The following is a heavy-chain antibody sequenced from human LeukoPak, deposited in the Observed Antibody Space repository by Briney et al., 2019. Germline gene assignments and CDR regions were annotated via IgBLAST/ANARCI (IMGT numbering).Heavy chain of an antibody. D-gene: IGHD2-2*01. CDR2: INPNSGGT. CDR3: ARANIVVVPAAMGY. CDR1: GYTFTGYY. Sequence: ASVKVSCKVSGYTFTGYYMHWVRQAPGQGLEWMGWINPNSGGTNYAQKFQGRVTMTRDTSISTAYMELSRLRSDDTAVYYCARANIVVVPAAMGYWGQGTLVTVSP. V-gene: IGHV1-2*02. J-gene: IGHJ4*02.